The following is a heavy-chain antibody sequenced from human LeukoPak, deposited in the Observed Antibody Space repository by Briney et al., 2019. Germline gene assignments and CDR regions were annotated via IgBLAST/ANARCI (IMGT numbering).Heavy chain of an antibody. Sequence: SETLSLTCTVSGGSISSSSYYWGWIRQPPGEGLEWIGSIYYSGSTYYNPSLKSRVTISVDTSKNQFSLKLSSVTAADTAVYYCARVADSSGWYGYFDYWGQGTLVTVSS. J-gene: IGHJ4*02. CDR2: IYYSGST. CDR1: GGSISSSSYY. V-gene: IGHV4-39*07. D-gene: IGHD6-19*01. CDR3: ARVADSSGWYGYFDY.